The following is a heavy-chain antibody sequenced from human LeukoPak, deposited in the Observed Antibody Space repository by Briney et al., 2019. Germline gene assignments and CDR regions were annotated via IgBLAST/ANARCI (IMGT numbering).Heavy chain of an antibody. CDR3: AKGSWWASYGSGSYYNSAEYFQH. CDR1: GFTFSSYG. D-gene: IGHD3-10*01. CDR2: ISYDGSNK. Sequence: TGGSLRLSCAASGFTFSSYGMHWVRQAPGKGLEWVAVISYDGSNKYYADSVKGRFTISRDNSKNTLYLQMNSLRAEDTAVYYCAKGSWWASYGSGSYYNSAEYFQHRGQGTLVTVSS. J-gene: IGHJ1*01. V-gene: IGHV3-30*18.